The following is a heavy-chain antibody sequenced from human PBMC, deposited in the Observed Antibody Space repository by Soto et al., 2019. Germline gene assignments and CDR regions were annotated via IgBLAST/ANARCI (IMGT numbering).Heavy chain of an antibody. D-gene: IGHD3-16*01. J-gene: IGHJ2*01. CDR1: VYTFTSYG. CDR3: ERDCYVRPGWDWDFDL. Sequence: QVQLVPSGAEVKKPGASVKVSCNASVYTFTSYGIRWVRQDPGPGLQWMGWISAYNGNTNYAQKLQGRVTMTTDTSTSTAYRALRSLRSDDTAVYYCERDCYVRPGWDWDFDLWGRGTLVTVSS. CDR2: ISAYNGNT. V-gene: IGHV1-18*01.